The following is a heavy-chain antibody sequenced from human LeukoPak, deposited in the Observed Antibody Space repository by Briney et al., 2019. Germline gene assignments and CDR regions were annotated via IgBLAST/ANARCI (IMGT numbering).Heavy chain of an antibody. Sequence: ASVKVSCKASGYSFTAHYIHWVRQAPGQGLEWMGWINPNTGGTNYAQKFQGRVTMTSDTSITTAYMGLSSLSSDDTAVYYCARDGWGGSYYYYWGQGTLVTVSS. CDR1: GYSFTAHY. J-gene: IGHJ4*02. CDR3: ARDGWGGSYYYY. D-gene: IGHD1-26*01. V-gene: IGHV1-2*02. CDR2: INPNTGGT.